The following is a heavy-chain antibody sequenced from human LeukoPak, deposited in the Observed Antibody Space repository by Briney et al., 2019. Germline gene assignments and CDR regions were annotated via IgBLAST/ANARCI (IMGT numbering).Heavy chain of an antibody. CDR3: AKGGSSGWNCFDF. J-gene: IGHJ4*02. CDR1: GFTFSSYA. V-gene: IGHV3-23*01. D-gene: IGHD6-19*01. Sequence: QPGGSLRLSCAASGFTFSSYAMTWVRQAPGKGLEWVSLISGSGSNAYYANSVKGRFTISRDNSKNTLYLQANSLRAEDTALYYCAKGGSSGWNCFDFWGQGTLVTVSS. CDR2: ISGSGSNA.